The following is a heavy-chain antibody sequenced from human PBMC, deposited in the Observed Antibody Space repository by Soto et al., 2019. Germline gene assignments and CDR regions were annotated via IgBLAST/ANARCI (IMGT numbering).Heavy chain of an antibody. CDR1: GGSISTYY. Sequence: SETLSLTCTVSGGSISTYYWSWIRQPPGKGLEWIGYIYYSGSTSYNPSLKSRVTISVDTSKNQFSLKLRSVTAADTAVYYCASDRSSGGDQGYGMDVWGQGTTVTVYS. CDR3: ASDRSSGGDQGYGMDV. V-gene: IGHV4-59*01. CDR2: IYYSGST. D-gene: IGHD6-19*01. J-gene: IGHJ6*02.